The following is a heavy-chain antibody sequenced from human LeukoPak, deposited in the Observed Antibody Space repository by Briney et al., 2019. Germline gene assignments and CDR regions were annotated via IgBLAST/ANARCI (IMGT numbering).Heavy chain of an antibody. V-gene: IGHV3-74*01. CDR2: ILSDASSA. CDR1: GFTFSDYW. D-gene: IGHD2-2*01. Sequence: PGGSLRLSCAASGFTFSDYWMLWVRQAPGKGLVWVSRILSDASSASYADSVKGRFTISRDIAKNTLYLQMNSLRAEDTAVYYCARVRITRADWFDPWGQGTLSPSPQ. J-gene: IGHJ5*02. CDR3: ARVRITRADWFDP.